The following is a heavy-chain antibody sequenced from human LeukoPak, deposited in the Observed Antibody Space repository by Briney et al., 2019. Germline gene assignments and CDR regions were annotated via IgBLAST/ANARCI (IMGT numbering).Heavy chain of an antibody. CDR3: ARHEGTTVSHYYYYYMDV. CDR2: IYYSGST. Sequence: SETLSLTCTVSGGSISSGSYYWGWIRQPPGKGLEWIGSIYYSGSTYYNPSLKSRVTISVDTSKNQFSLKLSSVTAADTAVYYCARHEGTTVSHYYYYYMDVWGKGTTVTVSS. D-gene: IGHD4-17*01. J-gene: IGHJ6*03. CDR1: GGSISSGSYY. V-gene: IGHV4-39*01.